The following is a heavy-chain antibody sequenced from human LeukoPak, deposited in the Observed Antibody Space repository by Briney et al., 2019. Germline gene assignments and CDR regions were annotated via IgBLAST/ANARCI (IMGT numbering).Heavy chain of an antibody. CDR3: ARGPYCSSTSCYSGVTYYGFWSGYGPPYYYGMDV. CDR2: ISYDGSNK. Sequence: GGSLRLSCAASGFTFSSYAMHWVRQAPGKGLEWVAVISYDGSNKYYADSVKGRFTISRDNSKNTLYLQMNSLRAEDTAVYYCARGPYCSSTSCYSGVTYYGFWSGYGPPYYYGMDVWGQGTTVTVSS. J-gene: IGHJ6*02. D-gene: IGHD2-2*02. V-gene: IGHV3-30-3*01. CDR1: GFTFSSYA.